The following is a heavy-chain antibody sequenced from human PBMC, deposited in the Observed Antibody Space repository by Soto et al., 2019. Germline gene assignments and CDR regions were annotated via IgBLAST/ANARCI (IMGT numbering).Heavy chain of an antibody. V-gene: IGHV3-49*03. CDR3: TRAPYCGGDCFDFDY. D-gene: IGHD2-21*02. Sequence: GGSLRLSCTFSGFTFGDYAMSWFRQAPGKGLEWVGLTRTKAYGGTTEYAASVKGRFTVSRDDSKSIAYLQMNSLKTEDTAVYYCTRAPYCGGDCFDFDYWGQGTLVTVSS. CDR1: GFTFGDYA. CDR2: TRTKAYGGTT. J-gene: IGHJ4*02.